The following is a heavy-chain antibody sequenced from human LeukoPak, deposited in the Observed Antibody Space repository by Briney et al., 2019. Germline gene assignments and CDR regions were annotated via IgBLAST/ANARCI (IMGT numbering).Heavy chain of an antibody. D-gene: IGHD2-21*01. V-gene: IGHV4-34*01. Sequence: SETLSLTCAVYGGSFSGYYWSWIRQPPGKGLEWIGEINHSGSTNCNPSLKSRVTISVDTSKNQFSLKLSSVTAADTAVYYCARDSPNEAILWWSIDYWGQGTLVTVSS. CDR1: GGSFSGYY. CDR2: INHSGST. CDR3: ARDSPNEAILWWSIDY. J-gene: IGHJ4*02.